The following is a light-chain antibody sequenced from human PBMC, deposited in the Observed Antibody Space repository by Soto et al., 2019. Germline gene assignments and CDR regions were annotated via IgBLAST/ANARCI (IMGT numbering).Light chain of an antibody. CDR1: YSNIGTNS. CDR3: AAWDDSLGGYVV. Sequence: QSVLTQPPSASGTPGQRVTISCSGSYSNIGTNSVYWYQQLPGTAPKLLIYKNNQRPSGVPERISGSKSGTSASLAISGLGPEDEAEYHCAAWDDSLGGYVVFGGGTKLTVL. J-gene: IGLJ2*01. CDR2: KNN. V-gene: IGLV1-47*01.